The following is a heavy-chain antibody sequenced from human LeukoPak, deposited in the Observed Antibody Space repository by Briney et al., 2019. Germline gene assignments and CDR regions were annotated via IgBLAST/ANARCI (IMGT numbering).Heavy chain of an antibody. CDR1: GGSISSYY. V-gene: IGHV4-59*01. CDR3: ARSGGPLPWDY. CDR2: IYYSGST. D-gene: IGHD3-10*01. Sequence: SSETLSLTCTVSGGSISSYYWSWIRQPPGKGLEWIGYIYYSGSTNYNPSLKSRVTISVDTSKNQFSLKLSSVTAADTAVYYCARSGGPLPWDYWGQGTLVTVSS. J-gene: IGHJ4*02.